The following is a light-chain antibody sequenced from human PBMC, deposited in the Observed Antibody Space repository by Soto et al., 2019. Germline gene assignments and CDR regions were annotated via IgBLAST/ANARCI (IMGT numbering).Light chain of an antibody. CDR3: QQYNSYLT. Sequence: DIQMTQSPSTLSASVGDRVTITCRASQSISSWLAWYQQKPGKAPKLLIYDASSLGSGVPSRFSGSGSGTEFTLTISSLQPDDFATYYCQQYNSYLTFGQGTKVEIK. J-gene: IGKJ1*01. CDR2: DAS. V-gene: IGKV1-5*01. CDR1: QSISSW.